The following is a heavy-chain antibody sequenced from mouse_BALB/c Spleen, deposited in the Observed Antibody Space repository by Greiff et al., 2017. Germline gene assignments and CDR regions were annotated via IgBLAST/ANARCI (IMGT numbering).Heavy chain of an antibody. V-gene: IGHV5-6-5*01. J-gene: IGHJ4*01. CDR2: ISSGGST. CDR1: GFTFSSYA. CDR3: ARGRAMDY. Sequence: EVKLVESGGGLVKPGGSLKLSCAASGFTFSSYAMSWVRQTPEKRLEWVASISSGGSTYYSDSVKGRFTISRDNARNILYLQMSSLRSEDTAMYYCARGRAMDYWGQGTSVTVSS.